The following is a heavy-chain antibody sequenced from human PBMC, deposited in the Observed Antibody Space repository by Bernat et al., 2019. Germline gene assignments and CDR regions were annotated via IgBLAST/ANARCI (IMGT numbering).Heavy chain of an antibody. CDR2: ISSSGSTI. Sequence: EVQLVESGGGLVQPGGSLRLSCAASGFTFSSYEMNWVRQAPGKGLEWVSYISSSGSTIYYADSVKGRFTISRDNAKNSLYLQMNSLRAEDTAVYYCARGGYSSSWYVPPYYYYYYYMDVWGKGTTVTVSS. J-gene: IGHJ6*03. CDR1: GFTFSSYE. D-gene: IGHD6-13*01. CDR3: ARGGYSSSWYVPPYYYYYYYMDV. V-gene: IGHV3-48*03.